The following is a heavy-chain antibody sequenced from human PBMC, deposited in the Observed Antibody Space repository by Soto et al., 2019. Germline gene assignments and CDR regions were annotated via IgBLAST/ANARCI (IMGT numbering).Heavy chain of an antibody. CDR3: ASVLFGRGNWFDP. CDR1: GGSISSYY. V-gene: IGHV4-59*01. D-gene: IGHD3-3*01. J-gene: IGHJ5*02. CDR2: IYYSGST. Sequence: QVQLQGSGPGLLKPSETLSLTCTVSGGSISSYYWSWIRQPPGKGLEWIGYIYYSGSTNYNPSLKRRVTISVATSKNQSSQELCSVAAAAAAEYYCASVLFGRGNWFDPWGQGTLVTVSS.